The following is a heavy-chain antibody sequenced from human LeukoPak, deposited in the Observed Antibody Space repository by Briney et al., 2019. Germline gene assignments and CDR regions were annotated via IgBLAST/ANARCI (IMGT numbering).Heavy chain of an antibody. CDR2: ISSSSSYR. V-gene: IGHV3-21*01. Sequence: EGSLRLSCAASGFTFSRYSMDWVRQAPGKGLEWVSSISSSSSYRYYVDSVKGRFTISRDNAKNSLYLQMNSLRAEDTAVYYCARVVYYYDSSGYPNAFDMWGQGTIVTVSS. J-gene: IGHJ3*02. D-gene: IGHD3-22*01. CDR1: GFTFSRYS. CDR3: ARVVYYYDSSGYPNAFDM.